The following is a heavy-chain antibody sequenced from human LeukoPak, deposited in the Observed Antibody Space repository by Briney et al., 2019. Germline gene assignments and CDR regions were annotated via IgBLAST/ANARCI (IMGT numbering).Heavy chain of an antibody. V-gene: IGHV1-2*06. CDR3: ARDPVSVVVVGAYYYYMDV. CDR1: GYTLSGYY. D-gene: IGHD2-2*01. Sequence: ASVKVSCKASGYTLSGYYIHWVRQAPGQGLEWMGRINPKSSGTNYAQKLLGRVTMTRDTSINTAYMELTRLRSDDTAVYYCARDPVSVVVVGAYYYYMDVWGKGTTVTVSS. CDR2: INPKSSGT. J-gene: IGHJ6*03.